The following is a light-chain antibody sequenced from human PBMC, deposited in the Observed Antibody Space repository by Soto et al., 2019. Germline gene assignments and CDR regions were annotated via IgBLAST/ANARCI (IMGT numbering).Light chain of an antibody. J-gene: IGKJ2*01. CDR3: PQYNNWPYT. CDR1: QSVTSN. Sequence: EIMMTQSPVTLSVSPGERATLSCTASQSVTSNLAWYQQKPGQAPRLLIYGASTRATGIPARFSGSGAGTEFTLTISSLQSEDFAVYYCPQYNNWPYTFGQGTKLEIK. CDR2: GAS. V-gene: IGKV3-15*01.